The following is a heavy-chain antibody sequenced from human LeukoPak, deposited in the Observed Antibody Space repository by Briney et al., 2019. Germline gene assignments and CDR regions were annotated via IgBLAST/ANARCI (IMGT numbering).Heavy chain of an antibody. CDR3: TTGDDYIWGSYPDY. CDR1: GFTFSNAW. V-gene: IGHV3-15*01. CDR2: IKSKTDGGAT. Sequence: GGSLRLSCAASGFTFSNAWMSWVRQAPGKGLEWVGRIKSKTDGGATDYAAPVKGRLTISRDDSKNTLYLQMNSLKTEDTAVYYCTTGDDYIWGSYPDYWGQGTLVTVSS. J-gene: IGHJ4*02. D-gene: IGHD3-16*02.